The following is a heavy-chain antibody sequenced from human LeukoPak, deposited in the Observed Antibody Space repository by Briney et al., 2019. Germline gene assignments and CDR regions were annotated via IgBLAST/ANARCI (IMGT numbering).Heavy chain of an antibody. V-gene: IGHV4-61*02. D-gene: IGHD3-22*01. CDR1: GGSISSGSYY. CDR2: IFLSGST. Sequence: SETLSLTCSVSGGSISSGSYYWSWIRQPAGKGLEWIGRIFLSGSTNYNPSLKSRVTMSIATSKNQSSLSLRSVTAADTAVYYCARENYYDTSDWGQGTLVTVSS. J-gene: IGHJ4*02. CDR3: ARENYYDTSD.